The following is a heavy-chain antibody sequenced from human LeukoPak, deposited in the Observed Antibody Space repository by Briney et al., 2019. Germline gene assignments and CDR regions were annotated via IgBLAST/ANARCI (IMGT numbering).Heavy chain of an antibody. CDR2: IYYSGST. CDR1: GGSISSSSYY. CDR3: ARLEEAGIAAAVIYFDY. Sequence: PSETLSLTCTVSGGSISSSSYYWGWIRQPPGKGLEWIGSIYYSGSTYYNPSLKSRVTISVDTSKNQFSLKLSSVTAADTAVYYCARLEEAGIAAAVIYFDYWGQGTLVTVSS. J-gene: IGHJ4*02. D-gene: IGHD6-13*01. V-gene: IGHV4-39*01.